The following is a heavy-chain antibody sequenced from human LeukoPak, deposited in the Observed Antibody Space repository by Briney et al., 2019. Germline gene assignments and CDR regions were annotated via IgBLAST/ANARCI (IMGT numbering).Heavy chain of an antibody. D-gene: IGHD3-16*01. Sequence: GGSLRLSCGASGFTFSSYATTWVRQAPGKGLEWVSAISGSGHSTYYADSVKGRFTISRDNSKKTVYLQMSSLTIEDTAVYYCAKEPGEGGSAFDYWGQGTLVTVYS. J-gene: IGHJ4*02. V-gene: IGHV3-23*01. CDR1: GFTFSSYA. CDR2: ISGSGHST. CDR3: AKEPGEGGSAFDY.